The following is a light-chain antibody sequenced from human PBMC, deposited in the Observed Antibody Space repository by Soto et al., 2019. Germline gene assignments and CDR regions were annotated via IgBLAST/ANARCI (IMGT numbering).Light chain of an antibody. V-gene: IGLV1-40*01. CDR2: RNS. Sequence: QSVLTQPPSVSGAPGQGVTISCTGSSSNIGAGYDVHWYQQLPGAAPKLLIYRNSNRPSGVPDRFFGSKSATSASLGITALQDEEEADYYCHSFDSGLRGVVFGGGPQLTVL. CDR3: HSFDSGLRGVV. CDR1: SSNIGAGYD. J-gene: IGLJ3*02.